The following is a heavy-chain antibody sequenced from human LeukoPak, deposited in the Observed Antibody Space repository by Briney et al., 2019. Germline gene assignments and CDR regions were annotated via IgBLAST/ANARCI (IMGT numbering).Heavy chain of an antibody. CDR2: IYGSGERT. D-gene: IGHD6-19*01. CDR1: GFTFSTYP. Sequence: GGSLRRSCAGSGFTFSTYPMTWVRQGPGKGLEWVSSIYGSGERTFYADSVRGRFTVSRDNSKNTLYLEMNSLRAEDTAVYFCAKDVVPDSGWDLDHWGQGTLVTVSS. V-gene: IGHV3-23*01. J-gene: IGHJ4*02. CDR3: AKDVVPDSGWDLDH.